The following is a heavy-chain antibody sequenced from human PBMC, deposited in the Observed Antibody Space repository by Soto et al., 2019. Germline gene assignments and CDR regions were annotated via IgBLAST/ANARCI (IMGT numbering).Heavy chain of an antibody. CDR1: GDSISSYY. Sequence: SETLSLTCPVSGDSISSYYCSWIRHPPGKGLEWIGYIYYSGSTNYNPSLKSRVTISVDTSKNQFSLKLSSVTAADTAVYYCARDRGSGGTPYYYDFWGQGTLVTVSA. CDR3: ARDRGSGGTPYYYDF. J-gene: IGHJ4*02. V-gene: IGHV4-59*01. D-gene: IGHD6-19*01. CDR2: IYYSGST.